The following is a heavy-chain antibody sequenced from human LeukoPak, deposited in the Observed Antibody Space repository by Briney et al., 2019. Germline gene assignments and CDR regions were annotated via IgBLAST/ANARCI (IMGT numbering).Heavy chain of an antibody. V-gene: IGHV3-21*01. Sequence: GGSLRLSCAASGFTFSNYNMNWVRQAPGKGLEWVSSISNSSSYIYYTDSVKGRFTISRDNAKNSLYLQMNSLRAEDTAVYYCARDAPDYYDISGYSKVSYYFDYWGQGTLVTVSS. CDR2: ISNSSSYI. D-gene: IGHD3-22*01. J-gene: IGHJ4*02. CDR1: GFTFSNYN. CDR3: ARDAPDYYDISGYSKVSYYFDY.